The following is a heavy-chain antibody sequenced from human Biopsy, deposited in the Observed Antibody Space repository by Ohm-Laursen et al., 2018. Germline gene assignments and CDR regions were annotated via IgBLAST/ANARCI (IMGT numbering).Heavy chain of an antibody. CDR2: VYYTGST. Sequence: SDTLSLICTVSGDSISSYYWSWIRQSPGKGLEWIGYVYYTGSTGYNPSLQSRVTISVDTSKNHFSLRLRSVTPADTAIYYCARDRGYYSDRTVPGYFDLWGRGTLVTVSS. CDR1: GDSISSYY. CDR3: ARDRGYYSDRTVPGYFDL. D-gene: IGHD3-22*01. V-gene: IGHV4-59*01. J-gene: IGHJ2*01.